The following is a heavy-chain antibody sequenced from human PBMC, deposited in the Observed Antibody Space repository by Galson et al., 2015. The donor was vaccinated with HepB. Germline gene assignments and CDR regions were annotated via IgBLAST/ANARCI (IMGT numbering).Heavy chain of an antibody. D-gene: IGHD2/OR15-2a*01. Sequence: SLRLSCAASTFIFSTYSMNWVRQAPGKGLEWVSYTSSSSTTIYYADSVKGRFTISRDNAKNSLYLQMNSLRAEDTAVYYCARDISGSWFAYWGQGILVTVSS. CDR3: ARDISGSWFAY. CDR1: TFIFSTYS. J-gene: IGHJ5*01. CDR2: TSSSSTTI. V-gene: IGHV3-48*04.